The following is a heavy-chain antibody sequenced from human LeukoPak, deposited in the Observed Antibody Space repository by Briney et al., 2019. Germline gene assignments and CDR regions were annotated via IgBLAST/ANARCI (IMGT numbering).Heavy chain of an antibody. D-gene: IGHD3-22*01. CDR3: ARGDYYDSRGFDY. Sequence: SETLSLTCTVSGGSISSYYWSWIRQPPGKGLEWIGDIYYSGSTNYNPSLKSRVTISVDTSKNQFSLKLSSVTAADTAVYYCARGDYYDSRGFDYWGQGTLVTVSS. CDR1: GGSISSYY. V-gene: IGHV4-59*01. CDR2: IYYSGST. J-gene: IGHJ4*02.